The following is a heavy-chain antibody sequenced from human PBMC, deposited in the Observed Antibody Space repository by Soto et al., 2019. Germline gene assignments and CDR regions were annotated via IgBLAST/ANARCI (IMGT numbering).Heavy chain of an antibody. Sequence: ASVKVSCKASGYTFTSYGISWVRQAPGQGLEWMGWISAYNGNTNYAQKLQGRVTMTTDTSTSTAYMELRSLRSDDTAVYYCARDPHLPDYDFWSGYSTHFDYWGQGTLVTVSS. CDR1: GYTFTSYG. J-gene: IGHJ4*02. D-gene: IGHD3-3*01. CDR2: ISAYNGNT. V-gene: IGHV1-18*01. CDR3: ARDPHLPDYDFWSGYSTHFDY.